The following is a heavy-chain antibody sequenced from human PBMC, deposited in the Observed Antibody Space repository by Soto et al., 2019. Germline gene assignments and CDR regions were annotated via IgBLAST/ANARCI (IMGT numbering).Heavy chain of an antibody. V-gene: IGHV1-18*01. J-gene: IGHJ1*01. Sequence: QIKLVQSGAEVKKPGASVKVSCKASGYNFFDYGVSWVRQAPGQGLECMGWVSPKSGNTDYTRKVQSRVTMTTDTSTRTAYMELRGLRSDDAAVYYCARGRTVSSIGPLLVWGQGTLVSVSS. CDR3: ARGRTVSSIGPLLV. CDR1: GYNFFDYG. D-gene: IGHD1-1*01. CDR2: VSPKSGNT.